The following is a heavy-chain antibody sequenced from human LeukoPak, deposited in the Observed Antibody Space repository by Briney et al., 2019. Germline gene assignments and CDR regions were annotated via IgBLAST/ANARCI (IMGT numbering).Heavy chain of an antibody. J-gene: IGHJ3*02. D-gene: IGHD3-3*01. Sequence: PGGSLRLSCAASGFSFSSYVMSWVRQAPGKGLEWVSSISGPGGSTYYADSVKGRFTISRDNSKNTLYLQMNSLRAEDTAVYYCAKGHTIFGVVLDAFDIWGQGTMVTVSS. CDR1: GFSFSSYV. CDR2: ISGPGGST. V-gene: IGHV3-23*01. CDR3: AKGHTIFGVVLDAFDI.